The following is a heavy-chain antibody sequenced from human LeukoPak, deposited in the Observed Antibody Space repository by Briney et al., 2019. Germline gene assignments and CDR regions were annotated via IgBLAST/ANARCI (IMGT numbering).Heavy chain of an antibody. V-gene: IGHV1-2*04. D-gene: IGHD1-26*01. J-gene: IGHJ3*02. CDR3: ARIVGAIDGAFDI. Sequence: ASVKVSCKASGYTFTGYYMHWVRQAPGQGLEWMGWINPNSGGTNYAQKFQGWFTMTRDTSISTAYMELSRLRSEDTAVYYCARIVGAIDGAFDIWGQGTMVTVSS. CDR2: INPNSGGT. CDR1: GYTFTGYY.